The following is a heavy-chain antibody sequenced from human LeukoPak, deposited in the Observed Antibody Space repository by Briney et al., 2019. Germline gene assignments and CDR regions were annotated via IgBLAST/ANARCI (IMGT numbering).Heavy chain of an antibody. CDR1: GGSISSGSYY. J-gene: IGHJ4*02. CDR3: ARSIVGAMDY. CDR2: IYASGST. D-gene: IGHD1-26*01. Sequence: TPSLTCTVSGGSISSGSYYWSWIRQPAGKGLEWIGRIYASGSTNYNPSLKSRVTISVDTSKNQFSLKLSSVTAADTAVYYCARSIVGAMDYWGQGTLVTVSS. V-gene: IGHV4-61*02.